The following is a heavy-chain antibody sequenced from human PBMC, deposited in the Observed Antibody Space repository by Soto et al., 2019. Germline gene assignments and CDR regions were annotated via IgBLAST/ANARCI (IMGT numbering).Heavy chain of an antibody. CDR2: IYHSGST. CDR1: GGSIGSSNW. J-gene: IGHJ6*02. Sequence: WENLSLTCAACGGSIGSSNWWYWFGQHPGKGLEWIWQIYHSGSTNYNPCLNSRVTISVDKSKNQFSLKLSSVTAADTAVYYCARAGRGYCSGGTCCYGLYGMDVWAHGTTVT. D-gene: IGHD2-15*01. V-gene: IGHV4-4*02. CDR3: ARAGRGYCSGGTCCYGLYGMDV.